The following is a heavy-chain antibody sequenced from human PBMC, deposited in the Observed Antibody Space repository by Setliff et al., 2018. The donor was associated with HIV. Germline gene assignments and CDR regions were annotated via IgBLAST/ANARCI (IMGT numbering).Heavy chain of an antibody. CDR2: ISMSSHTSV. CDR1: GFTFGDYA. Sequence: RLSCAVSGFTFGDYAMSWVRQAPGKGLEWVSYISMSSHTSVIYSDSVKGRFTISRDNARNSFYLQMNSLRVDDTAVYFCARDKWASGFDFWGHGTLVTVSS. CDR3: ARDKWASGFDF. D-gene: IGHD1-26*01. J-gene: IGHJ4*01. V-gene: IGHV3-11*06.